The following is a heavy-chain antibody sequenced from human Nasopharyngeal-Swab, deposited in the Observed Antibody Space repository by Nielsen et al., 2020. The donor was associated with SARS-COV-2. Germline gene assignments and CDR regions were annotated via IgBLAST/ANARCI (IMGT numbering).Heavy chain of an antibody. CDR2: ISAYNGNT. Sequence: ASVKVSCKASGYTFTSYGISWVRQAPGQGLEWMGWISAYNGNTNYAQKLQGRVTMTTDTSTSTACMELRSLRSADTAVYYCARDDSSNYDFWSGYYTSFDYGGQGTLVTVSS. CDR3: ARDDSSNYDFWSGYYTSFDY. V-gene: IGHV1-18*01. CDR1: GYTFTSYG. J-gene: IGHJ4*02. D-gene: IGHD3-3*01.